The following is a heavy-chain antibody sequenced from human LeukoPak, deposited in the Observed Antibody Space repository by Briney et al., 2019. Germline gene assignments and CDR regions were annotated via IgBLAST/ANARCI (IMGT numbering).Heavy chain of an antibody. V-gene: IGHV3-72*01. D-gene: IGHD3-10*01. CDR3: ARGRITDY. Sequence: GGSLRLSCAASGFTFSDHYVDWVRQAPGKGLEWVGRSRNKAKSYTKEYASSVKSRFTISRDDSKNSVYLQMNSLKTEDTAVYYCARGRITDYWGQGTLVTVSS. CDR2: SRNKAKSYTK. J-gene: IGHJ4*02. CDR1: GFTFSDHY.